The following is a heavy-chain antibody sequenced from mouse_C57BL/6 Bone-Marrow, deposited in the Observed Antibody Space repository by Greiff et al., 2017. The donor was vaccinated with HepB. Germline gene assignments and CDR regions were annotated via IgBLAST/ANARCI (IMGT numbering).Heavy chain of an antibody. CDR1: GYTFTSYW. Sequence: QVQLQQPGAELVKPGASVKLSCKASGYTFTSYWMHWVKQRPGQGLEWIGMIHPNSGSTNYNEKFKSKATLTVDKSSSTAYMQLSSLTSEDSAVYYCARRTGTAWFAYWGQGTLVTVSA. D-gene: IGHD4-1*01. CDR2: IHPNSGST. CDR3: ARRTGTAWFAY. V-gene: IGHV1-64*01. J-gene: IGHJ3*01.